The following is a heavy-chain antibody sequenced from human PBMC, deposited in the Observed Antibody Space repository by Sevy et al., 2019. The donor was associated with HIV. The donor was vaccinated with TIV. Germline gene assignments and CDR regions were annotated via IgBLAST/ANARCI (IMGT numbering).Heavy chain of an antibody. J-gene: IGHJ4*02. CDR1: GFTFSVYW. D-gene: IGHD5-18*01. V-gene: IGHV3-7*01. CDR3: VGGGGGGYSYSLDY. CDR2: MKEDGSEK. Sequence: GGSLRLSCAASGFTFSVYWMNWVRQAPGKGLEWVATMKEDGSEKYYVDSVKGRFTISRDNAKNSLCLQMNSLRAEDTAVYYCVGGGGGGYSYSLDYWGQGTLVTVSS.